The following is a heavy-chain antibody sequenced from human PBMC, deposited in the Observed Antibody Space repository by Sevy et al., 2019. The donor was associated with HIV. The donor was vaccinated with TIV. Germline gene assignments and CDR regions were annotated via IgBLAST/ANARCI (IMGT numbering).Heavy chain of an antibody. D-gene: IGHD3-10*01. CDR1: GFIFNSYA. Sequence: GGSLRLSCAASGFIFNSYALSWVRQAPGKGLERVSSISGSGGSTYYAEAVKGRFTIARDNFTNMLDLHMNSLGVDDTAVYYCAKGYGSGCPPDYWGQGILVTVSS. V-gene: IGHV3-23*01. CDR3: AKGYGSGCPPDY. J-gene: IGHJ4*02. CDR2: ISGSGGST.